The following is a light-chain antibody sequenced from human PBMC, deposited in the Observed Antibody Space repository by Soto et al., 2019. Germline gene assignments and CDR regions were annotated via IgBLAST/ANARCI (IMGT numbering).Light chain of an antibody. CDR1: SGHSDYA. Sequence: QLVLTQSPSASASPGASVKLTCTLSSGHSDYAIAWHQQQPEKGPRYLMKVTSDGSHTKGDGIPDRFSGSSSGADRYRTISSLRADDEADYYCQAWGTGGVFGGGTKVTVL. J-gene: IGLJ3*02. CDR3: QAWGTGGV. CDR2: VTSDGSH. V-gene: IGLV4-69*01.